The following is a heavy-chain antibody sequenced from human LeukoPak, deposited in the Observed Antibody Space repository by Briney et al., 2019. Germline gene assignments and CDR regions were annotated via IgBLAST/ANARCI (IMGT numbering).Heavy chain of an antibody. D-gene: IGHD3-10*01. V-gene: IGHV4-34*01. CDR1: GGSFSGYY. Sequence: SEALSVTCALYGGSFSGYYWSWIRQPPRKGLEWIGEINHSGSTNYTPSLKSRVTISVDTSKNQFSLKLSSLTAADTAVYFFAKASIRGDDYWGQGTLVTVSS. CDR3: AKASIRGDDY. J-gene: IGHJ4*02. CDR2: INHSGST.